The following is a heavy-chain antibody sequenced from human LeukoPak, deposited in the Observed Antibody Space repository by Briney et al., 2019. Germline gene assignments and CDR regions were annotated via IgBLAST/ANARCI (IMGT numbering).Heavy chain of an antibody. Sequence: PSETLSLTCTVSGGSISSGSYYWSWIRQPAGKGLEWIGRIYTSGSTNYNPSLKSRVTISVDTSKNQFSLKLSSVTAADTAVYYCARPKTDYFDYWGQGTLVTVSS. CDR1: GGSISSGSYY. V-gene: IGHV4-61*02. CDR3: ARPKTDYFDY. CDR2: IYTSGST. J-gene: IGHJ4*02.